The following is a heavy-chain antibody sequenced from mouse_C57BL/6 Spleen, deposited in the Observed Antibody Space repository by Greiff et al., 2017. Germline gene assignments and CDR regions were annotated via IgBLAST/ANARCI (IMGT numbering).Heavy chain of an antibody. Sequence: EVKLMESGEGLVKPGGSLKLSCAASGFTFSSYAMSWVRQTPEKRLEWVAYISSGGDYIYYADTVKGRFTISRDNARNTLYLQMSSLKSEDTAMYYCTRVYDGYSDYWGQGTTLTVSS. CDR1: GFTFSSYA. CDR3: TRVYDGYSDY. V-gene: IGHV5-9-1*02. D-gene: IGHD2-3*01. CDR2: ISSGGDYI. J-gene: IGHJ2*01.